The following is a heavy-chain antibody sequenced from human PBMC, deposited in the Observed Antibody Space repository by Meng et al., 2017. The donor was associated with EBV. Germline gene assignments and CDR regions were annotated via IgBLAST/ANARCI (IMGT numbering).Heavy chain of an antibody. D-gene: IGHD4-11*01. J-gene: IGHJ5*02. CDR1: GGSVNNESYY. V-gene: IGHV4-61*01. CDR2: IYYTGST. Sequence: QVQLQESGPGLVKPAETLSLTCTVSGGSVNNESYYWGWIRQPPGKGLEYIGYIYYTGSTNYNSSLKSRVTISLDKYKNQFSLKLTSLTAADTAIYYCARGDYTNYPRWFDPWGQGTLVTVSS. CDR3: ARGDYTNYPRWFDP.